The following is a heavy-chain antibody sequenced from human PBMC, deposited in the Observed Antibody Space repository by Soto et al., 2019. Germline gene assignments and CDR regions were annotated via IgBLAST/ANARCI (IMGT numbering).Heavy chain of an antibody. CDR1: GGSISSSNW. V-gene: IGHV4-4*02. J-gene: IGHJ4*02. CDR2: IYHSGST. D-gene: IGHD3-22*01. Sequence: SETLSLTCAVSGGSISSSNWWSWVRQPPGKGLEWIGEIYHSGSTNYNPSLKSRVTISVDTSQNQFSLNLSSVTAADTAVYYCARLGGYYQAFDSWGQGTLVTVSS. CDR3: ARLGGYYQAFDS.